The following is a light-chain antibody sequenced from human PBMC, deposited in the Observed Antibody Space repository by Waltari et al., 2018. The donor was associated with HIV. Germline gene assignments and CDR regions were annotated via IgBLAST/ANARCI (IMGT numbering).Light chain of an antibody. CDR3: QQSYSTPFT. CDR1: QSISSY. CDR2: AAS. V-gene: IGKV1-39*01. J-gene: IGKJ3*01. Sequence: EIQMPQSPPSLSASVGDRVTITCRASQSISSYLNWYQQKPGKAPKLLIYAASSLQSGVPSRFSGSGSGTDFTLTISSLQPEDFATYYCQQSYSTPFTFGPGTKVDIK.